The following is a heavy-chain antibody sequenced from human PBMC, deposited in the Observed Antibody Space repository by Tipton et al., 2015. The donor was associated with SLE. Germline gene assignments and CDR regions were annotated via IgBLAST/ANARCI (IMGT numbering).Heavy chain of an antibody. CDR1: GVSITSNIYY. D-gene: IGHD3/OR15-3a*01. Sequence: TLSLTCSVSGVSITSNIYYWGWIRQPPGKGLEWLGTIYFRGKTYYNPSLKSRVSISLEMSKIQFAQKLNSMTAADTAVYYCVERTGENWGQGTLVTVSS. CDR2: IYFRGKT. J-gene: IGHJ4*02. V-gene: IGHV4-39*06. CDR3: VERTGEN.